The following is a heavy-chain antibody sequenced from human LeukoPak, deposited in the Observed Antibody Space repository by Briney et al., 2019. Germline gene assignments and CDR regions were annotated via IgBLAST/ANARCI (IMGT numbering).Heavy chain of an antibody. V-gene: IGHV3-20*01. Sequence: GGSLRLSCAASGFTFDDYGMSWVRQAPGKGLEWVSGINWNGGSTGYADSVKGRFTISRDNAKNSLYLQMNSLGAEDTALYHCARGSIVGATERFYYYYGMDVWGQGTTVTVSS. D-gene: IGHD1-26*01. CDR2: INWNGGST. CDR3: ARGSIVGATERFYYYYGMDV. CDR1: GFTFDDYG. J-gene: IGHJ6*02.